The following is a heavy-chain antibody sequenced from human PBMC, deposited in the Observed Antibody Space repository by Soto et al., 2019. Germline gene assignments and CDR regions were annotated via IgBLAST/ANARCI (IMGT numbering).Heavy chain of an antibody. J-gene: IGHJ6*02. Sequence: EVQLVESGGGLVQPGGSLRLSCAASGFTFSTYSLNWVRQAPGKGLEWVSYISSSSVTINYADSVKGRFTISRDNAKNSLYLQMNSLRDEDTAVYYCARDRLGCSGGVCYSGYYGMDVWGQGTTVTVSS. D-gene: IGHD2-15*01. CDR3: ARDRLGCSGGVCYSGYYGMDV. CDR1: GFTFSTYS. V-gene: IGHV3-48*02. CDR2: ISSSSVTI.